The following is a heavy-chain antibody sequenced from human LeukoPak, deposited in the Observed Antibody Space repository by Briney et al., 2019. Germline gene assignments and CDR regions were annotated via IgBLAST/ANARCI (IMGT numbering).Heavy chain of an antibody. D-gene: IGHD3-9*01. J-gene: IGHJ4*02. Sequence: GGSLRLSCTASGFTFGDYGMSWLRQAPGKGLERVGFIRSKAYGGTTEYAASVKGRFTISRDDSKSIAYLQMNSLKTEDTAVYYCTRDSRYFDWLDYWGQGTLVTVSS. CDR3: TRDSRYFDWLDY. V-gene: IGHV3-49*03. CDR2: IRSKAYGGTT. CDR1: GFTFGDYG.